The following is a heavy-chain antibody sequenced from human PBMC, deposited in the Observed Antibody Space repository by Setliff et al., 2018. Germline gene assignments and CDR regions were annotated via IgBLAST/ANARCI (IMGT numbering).Heavy chain of an antibody. CDR3: ARGLKSRPFVFYHHYMDV. CDR1: GGTFSDYY. J-gene: IGHJ6*03. CDR2: INHRGST. Sequence: SETLSLTCAAYGGTFSDYYWTWIRQPPGKGLEWIGEINHRGSTNYNPSLKSRVTISIDTSKDQFSLKLSSVTAADTAVYYCARGLKSRPFVFYHHYMDVWGKGTTVTVSS. D-gene: IGHD3-16*01. V-gene: IGHV4-34*01.